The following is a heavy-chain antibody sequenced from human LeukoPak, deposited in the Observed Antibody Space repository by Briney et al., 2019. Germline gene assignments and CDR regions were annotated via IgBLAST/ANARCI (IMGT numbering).Heavy chain of an antibody. D-gene: IGHD2-2*02. J-gene: IGHJ6*02. Sequence: SETLSLTCTVSGGSISSGSCYWSWIRQPAGKGLEWIGRIYTSGSTNYNPSLKSRVTISVDTSKNQFSLKLSSVTAADTAVYYCARSCSSTSCYSYYYGMDVWGQGTTVTVSS. CDR1: GGSISSGSCY. V-gene: IGHV4-61*02. CDR2: IYTSGST. CDR3: ARSCSSTSCYSYYYGMDV.